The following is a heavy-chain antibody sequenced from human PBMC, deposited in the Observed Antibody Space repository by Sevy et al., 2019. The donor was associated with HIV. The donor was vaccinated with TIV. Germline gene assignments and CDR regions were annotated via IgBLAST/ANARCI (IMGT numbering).Heavy chain of an antibody. V-gene: IGHV4-31*03. CDR1: GGSISSGGYY. Sequence: SETLSLTCTVSGGSISSGGYYWSWIRQHPGKGLGWIGYIYYSGSTYYNPSLKSRVTISVDTSKNQFSLKLSSVTAADTAVYYCARGDGSGSLGYYMDVWGKGTTVTVSS. CDR2: IYYSGST. D-gene: IGHD3-10*01. J-gene: IGHJ6*03. CDR3: ARGDGSGSLGYYMDV.